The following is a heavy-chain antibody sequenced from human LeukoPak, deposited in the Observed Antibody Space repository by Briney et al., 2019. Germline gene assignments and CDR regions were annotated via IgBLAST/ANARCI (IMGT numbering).Heavy chain of an antibody. V-gene: IGHV3-30-3*01. CDR3: AREFYDFWSGYYGEYYFDY. CDR1: GFTFSSYA. CDR2: ISYDGSNK. J-gene: IGHJ4*02. D-gene: IGHD3-3*01. Sequence: QPGRSLRLSCAASGFTFSSYAMHWVRQAPGKGLEWVAVISYDGSNKYYADSVKGRFTISRDNSKNTLYLQMNSLRADDTAVYYCAREFYDFWSGYYGEYYFDYWGQGTLVTVSS.